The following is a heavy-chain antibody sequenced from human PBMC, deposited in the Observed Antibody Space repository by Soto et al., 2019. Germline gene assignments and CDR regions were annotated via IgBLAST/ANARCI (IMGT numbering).Heavy chain of an antibody. J-gene: IGHJ4*02. CDR1: GGSISSGGYS. D-gene: IGHD3-22*01. V-gene: IGHV4-30-2*01. CDR2: MYHSGST. Sequence: SGTLSLTCAVSGGSISSGGYSWSWIRQPPGKGLEWIGYMYHSGSTYYNPSLKSRVTISIDRSKNQFSLKLTSVAAADTAVYYCARLGGFYQAFDSWGQRALVTVSS. CDR3: ARLGGFYQAFDS.